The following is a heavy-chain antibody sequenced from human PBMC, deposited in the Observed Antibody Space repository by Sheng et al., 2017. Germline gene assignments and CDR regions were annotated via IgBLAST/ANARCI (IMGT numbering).Heavy chain of an antibody. V-gene: IGHV4-38-2*02. CDR1: GYSITSGYY. CDR2: IYHSGNT. J-gene: IGHJ4*02. CDR3: ARGSGVVGGVNFDY. D-gene: IGHD1-26*01. Sequence: QVQLQESGPGLVKPSETLSLTCSVSGYSITSGYYWGWIWQPPGKGLGWIGNIYHSGNTYYNPSLKSRVTLSVDTSKNQFSLKLKSVTASDTAVYYCARGSGVVGGVNFDYWGQGTLVTVSS.